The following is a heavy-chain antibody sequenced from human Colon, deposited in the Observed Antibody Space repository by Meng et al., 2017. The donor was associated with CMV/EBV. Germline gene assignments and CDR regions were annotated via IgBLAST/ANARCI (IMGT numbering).Heavy chain of an antibody. D-gene: IGHD3-3*02. CDR1: GFTFSSYA. V-gene: IGHV3-30*04. J-gene: IGHJ6*02. Sequence: GGSLRLSCAASGFTFSSYAMHWVRQAPGKGLEWVAVISYDGSNKYYADSVKGRLTVSRDNSKNILYLQMSSLRAEDTAVYYCAKGRTTIFGVGDSAMDVWGQGTTVTVSS. CDR3: AKGRTTIFGVGDSAMDV. CDR2: ISYDGSNK.